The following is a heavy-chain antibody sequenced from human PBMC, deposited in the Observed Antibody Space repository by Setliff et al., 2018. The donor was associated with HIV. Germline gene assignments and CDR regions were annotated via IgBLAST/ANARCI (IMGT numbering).Heavy chain of an antibody. D-gene: IGHD3-16*01. CDR3: ARRGVFDAFDI. CDR1: GYTFTGYA. Sequence: ASVKVSCKASGYTFTGYAISWVRQAPGQGLEWLGWISAYNGDTNYAQKVQGRVSMTIDTSTSTAYMELRSLRSDDMAVYYCARRGVFDAFDIWGQGTLVTVSS. J-gene: IGHJ4*02. CDR2: ISAYNGDT. V-gene: IGHV1-18*03.